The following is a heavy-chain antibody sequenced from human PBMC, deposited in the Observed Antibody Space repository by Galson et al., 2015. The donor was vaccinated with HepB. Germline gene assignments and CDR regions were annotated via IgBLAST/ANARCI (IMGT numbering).Heavy chain of an antibody. V-gene: IGHV1-18*01. CDR2: ISAYNGNT. J-gene: IGHJ4*02. CDR1: GYTFTSYG. Sequence: SVKVSCKASGYTFTSYGISWVRQAPGQGLEWMGWISAYNGNTNYAQKLQGRVTMTTDTSTSTAYMELRSLRSDDTAVYYCARGGNDYGDYERRYYFDYWGQGTLVTVSS. CDR3: ARGGNDYGDYERRYYFDY. D-gene: IGHD4-17*01.